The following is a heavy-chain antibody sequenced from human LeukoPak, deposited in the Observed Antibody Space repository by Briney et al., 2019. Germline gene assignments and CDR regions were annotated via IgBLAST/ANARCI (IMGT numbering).Heavy chain of an antibody. CDR2: IYYSGST. Sequence: SETLSLTCTVSGGSISSYYWSWIRQPPGKGLEWIGYIYYSGSTNYNPSLKSRVTMSVDTSKNQFSLKLSSVTAADTAVYYCAREGVYCSSTSCYRGLYYYYMDVWGKGTTVTVSS. V-gene: IGHV4-59*12. D-gene: IGHD2-2*01. J-gene: IGHJ6*03. CDR1: GGSISSYY. CDR3: AREGVYCSSTSCYRGLYYYYMDV.